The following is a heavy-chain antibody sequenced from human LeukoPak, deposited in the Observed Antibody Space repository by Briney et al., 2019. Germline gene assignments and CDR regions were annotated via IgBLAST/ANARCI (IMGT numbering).Heavy chain of an antibody. J-gene: IGHJ4*02. V-gene: IGHV1-69*05. CDR2: IILIFSTA. D-gene: IGHD4-17*01. CDR3: ARGQGNDYGDYAGWGH. Sequence: SVKVSCKASGGTFSSYTISWVREAPGQGLEWMGGIILIFSTANYAQKFQGRVTITTDESTSTAYMELSSLRSEDTAVYYCARGQGNDYGDYAGWGHWGQGTLVTVSS. CDR1: GGTFSSYT.